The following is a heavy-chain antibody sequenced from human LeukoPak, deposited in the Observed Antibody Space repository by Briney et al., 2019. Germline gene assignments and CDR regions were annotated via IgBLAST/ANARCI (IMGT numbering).Heavy chain of an antibody. D-gene: IGHD1-1*01. CDR1: GGSFSGYY. J-gene: IGHJ4*02. Sequence: SQTLSLTCAVYGGSFSGYYWSWIRQPPGKGLEWIGEINHSGSTNYNPSLKSRVTISVDTSKNQFSLKLSSVTAADSAVYYWARALTGSWGQGTLVTVSS. CDR2: INHSGST. V-gene: IGHV4-34*01. CDR3: ARALTGS.